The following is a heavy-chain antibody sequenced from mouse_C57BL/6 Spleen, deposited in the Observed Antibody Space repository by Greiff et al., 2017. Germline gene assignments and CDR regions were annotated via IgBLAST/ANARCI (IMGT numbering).Heavy chain of an antibody. J-gene: IGHJ2*01. Sequence: VKLVESGAELVKPGASVKISCKASGYAFSSYWMNWVKQRPGKGLEWIGQLYPGDGDTNYNGKFKGKATLTADKSSSTAYMQLSSLTSEDSAVYFCARKSYYLFDYWGEGTTLTVSS. CDR3: ARKSYYLFDY. CDR2: LYPGDGDT. CDR1: GYAFSSYW. V-gene: IGHV1-80*01. D-gene: IGHD2-10*01.